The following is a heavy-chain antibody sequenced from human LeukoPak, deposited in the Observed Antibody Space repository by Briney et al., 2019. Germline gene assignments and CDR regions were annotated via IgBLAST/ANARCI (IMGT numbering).Heavy chain of an antibody. D-gene: IGHD3-10*01. J-gene: IGHJ4*02. CDR3: ARVFGYYYGSGSYSIDY. Sequence: SETLSLTCAVYGGSFSGYYWSWIRQPPGKGLEWIGEINHSGSTNYNPSLKSRVTTSVDTSKNQFSLKLSSVTAADTAVYYCARVFGYYYGSGSYSIDYWGQGTLVTVSS. CDR1: GGSFSGYY. V-gene: IGHV4-34*01. CDR2: INHSGST.